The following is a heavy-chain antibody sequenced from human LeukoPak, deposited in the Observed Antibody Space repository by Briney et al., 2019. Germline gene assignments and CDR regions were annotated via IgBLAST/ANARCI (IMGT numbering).Heavy chain of an antibody. CDR3: ARAHYYDSSGLDN. CDR2: ISGSGGGT. J-gene: IGHJ4*02. CDR1: GFTFSSYS. V-gene: IGHV3-21*01. Sequence: PGGSLRLSCAASGFTFSSYSMNWVRQAPGRGLEWVSDISGSGGGTYYADSVKGRFTVSRDNAKNSLFLQMNSLRVEDTAVYYCARAHYYDSSGLDNWGQGTLVTVSS. D-gene: IGHD3-22*01.